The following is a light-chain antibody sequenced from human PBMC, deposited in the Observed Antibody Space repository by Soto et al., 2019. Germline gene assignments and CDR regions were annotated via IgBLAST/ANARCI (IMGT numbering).Light chain of an antibody. V-gene: IGLV2-8*01. CDR3: QSYDSSLSGSVV. J-gene: IGLJ2*01. CDR1: SSDVGAYKY. Sequence: QSALTQPPSASGSPGQSVTISCTGTSSDVGAYKYVSWYQQYPGKAPKLMIYEVTKRPSGVPDRFSGSKSGNTASLTVSGLQAEDEADYYCQSYDSSLSGSVVFGAGTKLTVL. CDR2: EVT.